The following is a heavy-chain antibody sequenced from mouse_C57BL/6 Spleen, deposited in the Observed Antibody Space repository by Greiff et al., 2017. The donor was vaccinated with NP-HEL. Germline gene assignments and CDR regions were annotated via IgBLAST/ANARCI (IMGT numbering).Heavy chain of an antibody. CDR3: ARGRYNGSRIYFDC. J-gene: IGHJ2*01. Sequence: QVQLQQSDAELVKPGASVKISCKVSGYTFTDHTIHWMKQRPEQGLEWIGYIYPRDGSIKYNEKFKGKATLTADKSSSTAYMQLNSLTSEDSAVYVGARGRYNGSRIYFDCWGNATTLTVAS. CDR1: GYTFTDHT. D-gene: IGHD1-1*01. V-gene: IGHV1-78*01. CDR2: IYPRDGSI.